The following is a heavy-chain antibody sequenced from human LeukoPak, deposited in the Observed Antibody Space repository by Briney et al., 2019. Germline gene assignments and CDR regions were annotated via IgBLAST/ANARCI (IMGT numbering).Heavy chain of an antibody. CDR1: GDSLSSHY. J-gene: IGHJ5*02. CDR2: IYGSGST. CDR3: ARNVGWYTHDT. Sequence: SETLSLTCTVSGDSLSSHYWSRIRQPPGKGLEWIGYIYGSGSTHYDPSLRSRVTISEDTSKNQFSLKLTSVTAADTAVYYCARNVGWYTHDTWGQGTLVTVSS. D-gene: IGHD6-19*01. V-gene: IGHV4-59*08.